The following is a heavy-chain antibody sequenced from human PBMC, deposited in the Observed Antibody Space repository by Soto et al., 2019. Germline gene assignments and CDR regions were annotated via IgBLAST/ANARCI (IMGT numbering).Heavy chain of an antibody. CDR3: AKDWVSSGRRYDY. J-gene: IGHJ4*02. CDR2: MSGSGVST. V-gene: IGHV3-23*01. D-gene: IGHD6-19*01. Sequence: EVQRLEAGGGLVQPGGSLRLSCAASGFTFNSYAMCWVRQAPGKGLEWVSSMSGSGVSTYYADSVKGRFAISRDNSRNTLYLQMNSLRAEDTALYYCAKDWVSSGRRYDYWGQGTLVTVSS. CDR1: GFTFNSYA.